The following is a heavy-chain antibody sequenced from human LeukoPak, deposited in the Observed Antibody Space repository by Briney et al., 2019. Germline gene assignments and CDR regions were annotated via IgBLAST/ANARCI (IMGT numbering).Heavy chain of an antibody. CDR3: ARGGLRWPRAFDI. Sequence: PGGSLRLSCAASGFTVSHNYMSWVRQAPGKGLEWVSVIYSGGSTNYADSVKGRFTISRDNSKNTLYLQMNSLRAEDTAVYYCARGGLRWPRAFDIWGQGTMVTVSS. CDR1: GFTVSHNY. J-gene: IGHJ3*02. CDR2: IYSGGST. D-gene: IGHD4-23*01. V-gene: IGHV3-66*01.